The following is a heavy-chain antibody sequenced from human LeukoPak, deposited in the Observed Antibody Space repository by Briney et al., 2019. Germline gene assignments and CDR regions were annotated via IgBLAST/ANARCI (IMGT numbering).Heavy chain of an antibody. V-gene: IGHV4-59*01. CDR2: IYYSGST. CDR1: GGSISSYY. CDR3: ARLGTTVTTFRSYYYYMDV. D-gene: IGHD4-17*01. Sequence: TSETLSLTCTVSGGSISSYYWSWIRQPPGKGLEWIGYIYYSGSTNYNPSLKSRVTISVDTSKNQFSLKLSSVTAADTAVYYCARLGTTVTTFRSYYYYMDVWGKGTTVTVSS. J-gene: IGHJ6*03.